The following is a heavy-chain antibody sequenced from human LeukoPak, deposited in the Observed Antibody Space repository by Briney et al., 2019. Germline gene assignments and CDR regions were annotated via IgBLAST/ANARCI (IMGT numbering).Heavy chain of an antibody. CDR3: ARDPSSSWSRGWFDP. CDR1: GGSISSYY. Sequence: SETLSPTCTVSGGSISSYYWSWIRQPPGKGLEWIGYIYYSGSTNYNPSLKSRVTISVDTSKNQFSLKLSSVTAADTAVYYCARDPSSSWSRGWFDPWGQGTLVTVSS. CDR2: IYYSGST. J-gene: IGHJ5*02. D-gene: IGHD6-13*01. V-gene: IGHV4-59*01.